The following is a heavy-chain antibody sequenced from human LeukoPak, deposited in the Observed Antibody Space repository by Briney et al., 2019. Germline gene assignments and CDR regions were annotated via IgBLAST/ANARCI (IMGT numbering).Heavy chain of an antibody. J-gene: IGHJ5*02. CDR2: MNPNSGNT. Sequence: GASVKVSCKASGYTFTSYDINWVRQATGQGLEWMGWMNPNSGNTGYAQKFQGRITMTRNTSISTAYMELSSLRSEDTAVYYCARASGWPNNWFDPWGQGTLVTVSS. D-gene: IGHD6-19*01. CDR1: GYTFTSYD. CDR3: ARASGWPNNWFDP. V-gene: IGHV1-8*01.